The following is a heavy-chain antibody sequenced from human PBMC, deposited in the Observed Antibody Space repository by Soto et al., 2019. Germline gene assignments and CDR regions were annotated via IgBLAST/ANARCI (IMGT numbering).Heavy chain of an antibody. CDR2: IYPGDSDT. V-gene: IGHV5-51*01. D-gene: IGHD4-17*01. CDR1: GYTFTDYW. Sequence: GESLKISCKGSGYTFTDYWIGWVRQLPGKGLEWMGIIYPGDSDTRYSPSFQGHVTITVDKSTSTAYLQWNTLKASDTAMYYCATATVTNYYFDYWGQGTLVTVSS. J-gene: IGHJ4*02. CDR3: ATATVTNYYFDY.